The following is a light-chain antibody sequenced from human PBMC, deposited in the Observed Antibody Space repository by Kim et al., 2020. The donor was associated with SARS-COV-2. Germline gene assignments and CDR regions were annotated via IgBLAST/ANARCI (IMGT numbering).Light chain of an antibody. Sequence: VSPEERSPLSCRASQSVSSYLAWYQPKPGQAPRLLIYDASNRATGIPARFSGSGSGTDFTLTISSLEPEDFVVYYCQQRINWPLTFGGGTKVDIK. CDR2: DAS. CDR1: QSVSSY. CDR3: QQRINWPLT. V-gene: IGKV3-11*01. J-gene: IGKJ4*01.